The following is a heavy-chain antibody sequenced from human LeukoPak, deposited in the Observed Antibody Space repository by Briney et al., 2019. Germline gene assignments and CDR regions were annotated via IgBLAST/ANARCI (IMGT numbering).Heavy chain of an antibody. CDR1: GYSFTSYW. Sequence: GESLQISCKGSGYSFTSYWIGWVRQLPGKGLEWMGIIYPGDSDTRYSPSFQGQVTISADKSTSTAYLQWSSLKASDTAMYYCARHHYYDSSGYFDYWGQGTLVTVSS. D-gene: IGHD3-22*01. V-gene: IGHV5-51*01. CDR3: ARHHYYDSSGYFDY. CDR2: IYPGDSDT. J-gene: IGHJ4*02.